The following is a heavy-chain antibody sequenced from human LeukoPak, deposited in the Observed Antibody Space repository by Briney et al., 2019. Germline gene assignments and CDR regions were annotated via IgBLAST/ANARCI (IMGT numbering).Heavy chain of an antibody. CDR2: ISYDGSNK. CDR1: GFTFSGYG. J-gene: IGHJ4*02. D-gene: IGHD6-13*01. V-gene: IGHV3-30*03. CDR3: ARDLHRFIAAADLDY. Sequence: PGRSLRLSCAASGFTFSGYGMHWVRQAPGKGLEWVAVISYDGSNKYYADSVKGRFTISRDNSKNTLYLQMNSLRAEDTAVYYCARDLHRFIAAADLDYWGQGTLVTVSS.